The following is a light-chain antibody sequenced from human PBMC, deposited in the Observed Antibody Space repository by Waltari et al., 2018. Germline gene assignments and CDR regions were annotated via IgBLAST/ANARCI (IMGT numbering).Light chain of an antibody. J-gene: IGLJ3*02. CDR2: EIN. CDR1: SSDVGTYKF. CDR3: CSYVTGDTWV. Sequence: QSALTPPASVSASPGQSITISCTGSSSDVGTYKFVSWYQQHPGKAPKLMIYEINQRPSGISNRFSGSKFGNTAVLTISGLQTDDEADYYCCSYVTGDTWVFGGGTRVAVL. V-gene: IGLV2-23*02.